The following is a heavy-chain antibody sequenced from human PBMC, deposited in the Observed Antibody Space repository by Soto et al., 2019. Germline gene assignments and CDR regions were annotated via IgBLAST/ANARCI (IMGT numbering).Heavy chain of an antibody. CDR3: ARENYYGSGSYQEYYYYGMDV. V-gene: IGHV3-53*02. Sequence: EVQLVETGGGLIQPGGSLRLSCAASGFTVSSNYMSWVRQAPGKGLEWGSVIYSGGSTYYADSVKGRFTISRDNSKNTLYLQMNSLRAEDTAVYYCARENYYGSGSYQEYYYYGMDVWGQGTTVTVSS. CDR1: GFTVSSNY. CDR2: IYSGGST. D-gene: IGHD3-10*01. J-gene: IGHJ6*02.